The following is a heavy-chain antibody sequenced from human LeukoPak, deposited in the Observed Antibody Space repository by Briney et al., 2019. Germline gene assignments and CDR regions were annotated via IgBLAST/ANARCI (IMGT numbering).Heavy chain of an antibody. J-gene: IGHJ4*02. V-gene: IGHV3-21*01. D-gene: IGHD4-11*01. CDR3: ARGGPIMTTVTPPGY. CDR1: GFTFTSYS. Sequence: GGSLRLSCAASGFTFTSYSVNRVRQAPGKGLEWVSSISSSSSYIYYADSVKGRFTISRDNAKNSLYLQMNSLRAEDTAVYYCARGGPIMTTVTPPGYWGQGTLVTVSS. CDR2: ISSSSSYI.